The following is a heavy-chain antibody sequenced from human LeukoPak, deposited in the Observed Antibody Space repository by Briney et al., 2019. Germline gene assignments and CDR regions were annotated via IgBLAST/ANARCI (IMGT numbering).Heavy chain of an antibody. V-gene: IGHV3-30*04. D-gene: IGHD5-12*01. Sequence: GGSLRLSCEASEFIFSRYAMHWVRQAPGKGLEWVAVISSDEDNEYYADSVKGRFTISRDNSKSTLYLQMNSLRPEDTAVFYCARAYGYSYALDSWGQGTLVTVSS. CDR1: EFIFSRYA. CDR3: ARAYGYSYALDS. J-gene: IGHJ4*02. CDR2: ISSDEDNE.